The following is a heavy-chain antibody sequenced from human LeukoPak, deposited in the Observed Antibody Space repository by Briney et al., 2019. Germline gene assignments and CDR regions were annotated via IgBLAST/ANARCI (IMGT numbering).Heavy chain of an antibody. CDR2: IRGKYYGGAR. V-gene: IGHV3-49*03. Sequence: GGSLRLSCTASGFTFGDYTVGWFRQAPGKGLEWVSFIRGKYYGGAREYAAPVEGRFTISRYDSISVAYLQMNSLKTEDTGVYYCTRVPVRTVTVIVLPRGHDAFDIWGRGTMVTVSS. CDR1: GFTFGDYT. J-gene: IGHJ3*02. D-gene: IGHD3-22*01. CDR3: TRVPVRTVTVIVLPRGHDAFDI.